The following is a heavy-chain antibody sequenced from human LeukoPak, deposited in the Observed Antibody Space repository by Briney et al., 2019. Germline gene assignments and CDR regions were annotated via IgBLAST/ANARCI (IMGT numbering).Heavy chain of an antibody. V-gene: IGHV3-7*01. Sequence: GGSLRLSCAASGFTFSSYWMSWVRQAPGKGLEWVANIKKDGSEKYYVDSVKGRFTIFRDNAKNSLYLQMNSLRAEDTAVYYCARDRCSSISCFALDYWGQGTLVTVSS. D-gene: IGHD2-2*01. CDR2: IKKDGSEK. J-gene: IGHJ4*02. CDR1: GFTFSSYW. CDR3: ARDRCSSISCFALDY.